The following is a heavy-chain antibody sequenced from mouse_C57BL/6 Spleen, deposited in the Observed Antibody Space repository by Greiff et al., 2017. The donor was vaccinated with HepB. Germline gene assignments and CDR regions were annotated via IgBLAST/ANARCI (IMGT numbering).Heavy chain of an antibody. Sequence: EVKVEESEGGLVQPGSSMKLSCTASGFTFSDYYMAWVRQVPEKGLEWVANINYDGSSTYYLDSLKSRFIISRDNAKNILYLQMSSLKSEDTATYYCARIYYGYDYAMDYWGQGTSVTVSS. CDR2: INYDGSST. CDR3: ARIYYGYDYAMDY. CDR1: GFTFSDYY. D-gene: IGHD2-2*01. J-gene: IGHJ4*01. V-gene: IGHV5-16*01.